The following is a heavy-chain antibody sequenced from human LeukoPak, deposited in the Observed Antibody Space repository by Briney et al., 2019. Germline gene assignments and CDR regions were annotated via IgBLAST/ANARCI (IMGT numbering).Heavy chain of an antibody. CDR1: GFSFSNYG. CDR3: AKDPFARSGSTPGY. CDR2: ISYDGSNK. J-gene: IGHJ4*02. Sequence: GRSLRLSCAASGFSFSNYGMLWVRQAPGKGLEWVALISYDGSNKYYADSVKGRFTISRDNSKNTLYLQMNSLRAEDTAVYYCAKDPFARSGSTPGYWGQGTLVTVSS. D-gene: IGHD3-10*01. V-gene: IGHV3-30*18.